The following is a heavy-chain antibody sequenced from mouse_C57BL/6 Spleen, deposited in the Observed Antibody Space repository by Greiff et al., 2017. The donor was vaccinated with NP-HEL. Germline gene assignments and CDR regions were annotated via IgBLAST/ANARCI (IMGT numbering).Heavy chain of an antibody. V-gene: IGHV1-15*01. D-gene: IGHD2-4*01. CDR1: GYTFTDYE. J-gene: IGHJ4*01. CDR3: TTYDYDEDYAMDY. CDR2: IDPETGGT. Sequence: QVQLKQSGAELVRPGASVTLSCKASGYTFTDYEMHWVKQTPVHGLEWIGAIDPETGGTAYNQKFKGKAILTADKSSSTAYMELRSLTSEDSAVYYCTTYDYDEDYAMDYWGQGTSVTVSS.